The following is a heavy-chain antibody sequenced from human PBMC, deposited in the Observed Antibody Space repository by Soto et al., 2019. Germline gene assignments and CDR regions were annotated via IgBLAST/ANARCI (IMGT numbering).Heavy chain of an antibody. CDR1: GGTFSSYT. V-gene: IGHV1-69*08. D-gene: IGHD6-13*01. J-gene: IGHJ6*02. CDR3: ARDQGIATAGPGMDV. CDR2: IIPILGIA. Sequence: QVQLVQSGAEVKTPGSSVKVSCKASGGTFSSYTISWVRQAPGQGLEWMGRIIPILGIANYAQKFQGRVTITADKSTSTAYMELSSLRSEDTAVYYCARDQGIATAGPGMDVWGQGTTVTVSS.